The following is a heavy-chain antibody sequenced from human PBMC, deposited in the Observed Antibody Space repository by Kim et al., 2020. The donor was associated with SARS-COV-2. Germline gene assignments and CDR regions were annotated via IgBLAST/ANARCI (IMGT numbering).Heavy chain of an antibody. V-gene: IGHV3-7*01. CDR1: GFTFSSYW. D-gene: IGHD2-2*01. CDR2: IKQDGSEK. CDR3: ARDYGTRCSSTSCHMGGPYYYYGMDV. J-gene: IGHJ6*02. Sequence: GGSLRLSCAASGFTFSSYWMSWVRQAPGKGLEWVANIKQDGSEKYYVDSVKGRFTISRDNAKNSLYLQMNSLRAEDTAVYYCARDYGTRCSSTSCHMGGPYYYYGMDVWGQGTTVTVSS.